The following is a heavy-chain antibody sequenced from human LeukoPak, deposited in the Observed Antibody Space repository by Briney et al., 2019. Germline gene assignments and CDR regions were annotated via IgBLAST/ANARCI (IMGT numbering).Heavy chain of an antibody. Sequence: SETLSLTCAVSGGSISSSNWWSWVRQPPGKGLEWIGEIYHSGSTNYNPSLKSRVTISVDKSKNQFSMKLSSVTAADTAVYYCARSGRYYDILTGWPGGYYYMDVWGKGTTVTISS. CDR2: IYHSGST. J-gene: IGHJ6*03. D-gene: IGHD3-9*01. CDR3: ARSGRYYDILTGWPGGYYYMDV. CDR1: GGSISSSNW. V-gene: IGHV4-4*02.